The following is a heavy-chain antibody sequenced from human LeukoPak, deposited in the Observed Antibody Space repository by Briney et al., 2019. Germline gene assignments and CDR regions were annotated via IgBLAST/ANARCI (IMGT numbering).Heavy chain of an antibody. J-gene: IGHJ3*02. Sequence: SETLSLTCTVSGASISSYYWSWIRQPAGKGLEWLGRVYTSGNPNYNPSLKSRVTISLDKSKNQFSLKLTSVTAADTAVYYCARGYCPDSPRDAFDIWGQGTMVTVSS. CDR3: ARGYCPDSPRDAFDI. D-gene: IGHD2-15*01. CDR2: VYTSGNP. V-gene: IGHV4-4*07. CDR1: GASISSYY.